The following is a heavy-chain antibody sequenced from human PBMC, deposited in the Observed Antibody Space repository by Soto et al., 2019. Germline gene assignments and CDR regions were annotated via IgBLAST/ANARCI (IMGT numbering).Heavy chain of an antibody. J-gene: IGHJ4*02. CDR3: ARVKGIAVAHKHLDY. CDR2: ISSSSSYI. CDR1: GFTFSSYS. D-gene: IGHD6-19*01. V-gene: IGHV3-21*01. Sequence: GGSLRLSCAASGFTFSSYSMNWGRQAPGKGLEWVSSISSSSSYIYYADSVKGRFTISRDNAKNSLYLQMNSLRAEDTAVYYCARVKGIAVAHKHLDYWGQGTLVTVSS.